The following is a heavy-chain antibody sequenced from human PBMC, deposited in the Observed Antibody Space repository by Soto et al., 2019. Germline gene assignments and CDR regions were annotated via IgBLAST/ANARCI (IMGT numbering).Heavy chain of an antibody. D-gene: IGHD2-15*01. Sequence: SETLSLTCTVSGGSISSGGYYWSWIRQHPGKGLEWIGYIYYSGSTYYNPSLKSRVTISVDTSKNQFSLKLSSVTAADTAVYYCARTSQPGMVAARYLQHSGQGTLVTVSS. CDR3: ARTSQPGMVAARYLQH. V-gene: IGHV4-31*03. J-gene: IGHJ1*01. CDR2: IYYSGST. CDR1: GGSISSGGYY.